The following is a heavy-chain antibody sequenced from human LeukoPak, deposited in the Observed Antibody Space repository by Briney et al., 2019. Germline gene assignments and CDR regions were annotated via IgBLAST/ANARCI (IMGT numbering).Heavy chain of an antibody. CDR1: GDSISSCY. D-gene: IGHD6-6*01. Sequence: SETLSLTCTVSGDSISSCYWSWIRQPAEKGLEWIGRICTSGTINYNPSLKNRVTMSVDTSKNQISLELTSVTAADTAVYYCARDRDYSNSLDYWGQGTLVTVSS. V-gene: IGHV4-4*07. CDR2: ICTSGTI. CDR3: ARDRDYSNSLDY. J-gene: IGHJ4*02.